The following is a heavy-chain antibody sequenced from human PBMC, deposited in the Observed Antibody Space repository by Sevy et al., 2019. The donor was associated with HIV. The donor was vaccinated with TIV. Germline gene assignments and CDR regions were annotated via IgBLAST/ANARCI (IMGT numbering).Heavy chain of an antibody. CDR1: GGSISSYY. J-gene: IGHJ4*02. CDR2: IYYSGST. CDR3: ATTGYSSGWSEYYFDY. Sequence: SETLSLTCTVSGGSISSYYWSWIRQPPGKGLEWIGYIYYSGSTNYNPSLKSRVTISVDTSKNQFSLKLGSVTAADTAVYYCATTGYSSGWSEYYFDYWGQGTLVTVSS. D-gene: IGHD6-19*01. V-gene: IGHV4-59*01.